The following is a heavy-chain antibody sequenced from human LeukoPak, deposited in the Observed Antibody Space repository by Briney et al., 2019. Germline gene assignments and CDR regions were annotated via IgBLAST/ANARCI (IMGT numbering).Heavy chain of an antibody. CDR3: ARDGDGYTLGHFDF. CDR2: IFYSGST. Sequence: SETLSLTCTVSGGSISSSYWTWIRQPPGKGLEWIGYIFYSGSTNYNPSLKSRVTISADTSQNQFSLKLTSVTAADTAMYYCARDGDGYTLGHFDFWGQGTLVTVSS. CDR1: GGSISSSY. J-gene: IGHJ4*02. D-gene: IGHD5-24*01. V-gene: IGHV4-59*01.